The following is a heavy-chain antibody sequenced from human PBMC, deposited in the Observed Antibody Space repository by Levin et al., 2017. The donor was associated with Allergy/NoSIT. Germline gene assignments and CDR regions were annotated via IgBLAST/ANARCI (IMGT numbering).Heavy chain of an antibody. D-gene: IGHD2-15*01. CDR1: GFTLRCCW. CDR3: AIDRGWGCSGGSCNTYYFDS. CDR2: IKQDGSEK. V-gene: IGHV3-7*01. Sequence: GGSLRLSCADPGFTLRCCWMSWVRQAPGKGLEWVANIKQDGSEKNYVDSVKGRFTISRDNAKNSLDLQMNSLRVEDTAVYYCAIDRGWGCSGGSCNTYYFDSWGQGTLVTVSS. J-gene: IGHJ4*02.